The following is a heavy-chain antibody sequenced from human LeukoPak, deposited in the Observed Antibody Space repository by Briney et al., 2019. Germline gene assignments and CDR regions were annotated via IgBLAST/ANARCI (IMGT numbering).Heavy chain of an antibody. D-gene: IGHD2-15*01. V-gene: IGHV1-69*13. CDR1: GGTFSSYA. J-gene: IGHJ4*02. CDR3: ASCSGGSCYPMGIGY. CDR2: IIPIFGTA. Sequence: SVKVSCKXSGGTFSSYAISWVRQAPGQGLEWMGGIIPIFGTANYAQKFQGRVTITADESTSTAYMELSSLRSEDTAVYYCASCSGGSCYPMGIGYWGQGTLVTVSS.